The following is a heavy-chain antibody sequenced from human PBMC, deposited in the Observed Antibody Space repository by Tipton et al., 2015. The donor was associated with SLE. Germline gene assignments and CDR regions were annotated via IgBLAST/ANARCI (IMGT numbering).Heavy chain of an antibody. CDR1: GGSINSYY. V-gene: IGHV4-4*07. CDR3: ARYYCTTTRCYYFDY. D-gene: IGHD2-2*01. CDR2: IYTSGCT. Sequence: TLSLTCTVSGGSINSYYWTGVRPPAGKGLEWIGHIYTSGCTNYNPPLKSRVTISVDTSKNQFSLKLRSVTAADTAVYFCARYYCTTTRCYYFDYWGRGTLVTVSS. J-gene: IGHJ4*02.